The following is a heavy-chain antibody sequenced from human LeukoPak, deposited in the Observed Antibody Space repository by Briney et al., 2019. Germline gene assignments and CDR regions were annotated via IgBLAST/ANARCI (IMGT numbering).Heavy chain of an antibody. V-gene: IGHV4-61*01. D-gene: IGHD6-13*01. CDR3: ARAWYSSMSDP. CDR2: IYYSGST. Sequence: PSETLSLTCTVSGGSVSSGSYYWSWIRQPPGKGLEWIGYIYYSGSTNYNPSLKSRVTISVDTSKNQFSLKLSSVTAADTAVYYCARAWYSSMSDPWGQGTLVTASS. CDR1: GGSVSSGSYY. J-gene: IGHJ5*02.